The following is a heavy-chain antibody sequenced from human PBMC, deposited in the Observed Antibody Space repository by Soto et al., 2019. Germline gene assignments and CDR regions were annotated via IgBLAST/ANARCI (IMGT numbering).Heavy chain of an antibody. CDR3: ARDRYCSGGSCSSSFDY. CDR1: GFTFSSYG. J-gene: IGHJ4*02. V-gene: IGHV3-33*01. Sequence: QVQLVESGGGVVQPGRSLRLSCAASGFTFSSYGMHWVRQAPGKGLEWVAVIWYDGSNKYYADSVKGRFTISRDNSKNTLYLQTNSLRAEDTAVYYCARDRYCSGGSCSSSFDYWGQGTLVTVSS. CDR2: IWYDGSNK. D-gene: IGHD2-15*01.